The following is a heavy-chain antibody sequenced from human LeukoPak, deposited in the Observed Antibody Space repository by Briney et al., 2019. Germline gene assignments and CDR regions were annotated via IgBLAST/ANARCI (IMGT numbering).Heavy chain of an antibody. CDR3: ARDVTVGNWFDP. V-gene: IGHV1-18*04. Sequence: ASVKVSCKASGYTFTSYYMHWVRQAPGQGLEWMGWISAYNGNTNYAQKLQGRVTMTTDTSTSTAYMELRSLRSDDTAVYYCARDVTVGNWFDPWGQGTLVTVSS. CDR2: ISAYNGNT. CDR1: GYTFTSYY. J-gene: IGHJ5*02.